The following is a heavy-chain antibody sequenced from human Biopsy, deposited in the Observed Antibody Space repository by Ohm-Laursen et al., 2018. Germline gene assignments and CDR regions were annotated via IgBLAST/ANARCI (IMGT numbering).Heavy chain of an antibody. D-gene: IGHD4-11*01. CDR2: IREHGNEE. V-gene: IGHV3-7*04. Sequence: SLRLSCAASGITFNSDWMSWVRQAPGKGLEWVAIIREHGNEEFYVDSVKGRFTIPGDNARNSVYLQMNSLRAEDTAIYYCARGNGPSAWGQGTLVTVSS. CDR1: GITFNSDW. J-gene: IGHJ5*02. CDR3: ARGNGPSA.